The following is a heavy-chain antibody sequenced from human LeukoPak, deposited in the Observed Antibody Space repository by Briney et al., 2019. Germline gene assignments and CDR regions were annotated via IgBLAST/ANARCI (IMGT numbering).Heavy chain of an antibody. CDR3: ARDSAVDTAIFDY. CDR2: ISSSSSYI. CDR1: GFTFSSYS. V-gene: IGHV3-21*01. Sequence: GGSLRLSCAASGFTFSSYSMNWVRQAPGKGLEWVSSISSSSSYIYYADSVKGRFTISRDNAKNSLYLQMNSLRAEDTAVYYCARDSAVDTAIFDYWGRGTLVTVSS. J-gene: IGHJ4*02. D-gene: IGHD5-18*01.